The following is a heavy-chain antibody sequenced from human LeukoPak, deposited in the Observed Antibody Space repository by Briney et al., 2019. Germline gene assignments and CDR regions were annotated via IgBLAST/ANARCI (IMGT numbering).Heavy chain of an antibody. Sequence: GSVNVSFKASGYTFTCYYMHWVRQARGQGREWMGWINPNSGGTNYAQKFQGRVTMTRDTSISTDYMELSRLRSDATAVCYCARDPITIFGVVIARFDYWGQGTLVTVSS. CDR3: ARDPITIFGVVIARFDY. D-gene: IGHD3-3*01. CDR2: INPNSGGT. CDR1: GYTFTCYY. J-gene: IGHJ4*02. V-gene: IGHV1-2*02.